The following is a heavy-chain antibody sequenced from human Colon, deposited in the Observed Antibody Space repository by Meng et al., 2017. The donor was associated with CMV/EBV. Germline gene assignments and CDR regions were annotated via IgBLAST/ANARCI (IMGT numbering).Heavy chain of an antibody. J-gene: IGHJ4*02. D-gene: IGHD2-15*01. Sequence: GESLKISCAASGFTFSSYAMHWVRQAPGKGLEWVANIRQDGNEIYYVDSVKGRFTISRDNAKSSLYLQMNSLRADDTAVHYCARPRGYCSGGSCFPSDYWGQGTLVTVSS. CDR3: ARPRGYCSGGSCFPSDY. CDR2: IRQDGNEI. V-gene: IGHV3-7*01. CDR1: GFTFSSYA.